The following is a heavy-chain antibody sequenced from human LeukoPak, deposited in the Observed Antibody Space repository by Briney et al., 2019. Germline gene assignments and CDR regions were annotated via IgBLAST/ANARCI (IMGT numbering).Heavy chain of an antibody. CDR1: GFNFSRYV. J-gene: IGHJ4*02. D-gene: IGHD1/OR15-1a*01. CDR2: MCVRSAPT. V-gene: IGHV3-23*01. CDR3: AKARWNSAWSIADDS. Sequence: GGPLTLSCAASGFNFSRYVMSWVRQAPGEGLEGFSAMCVRSAPTFYADSAKGRFTISRDDSKITLYLQMSSLRAEDTDIYDSAKARWNSAWSIADDSWGQGTLVTVSS.